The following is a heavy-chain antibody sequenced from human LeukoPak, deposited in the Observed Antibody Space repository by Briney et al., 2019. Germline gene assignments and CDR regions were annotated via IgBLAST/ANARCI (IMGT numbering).Heavy chain of an antibody. CDR1: GGSISSYY. J-gene: IGHJ5*02. V-gene: IGHV4-34*01. CDR2: INHSGST. D-gene: IGHD2-2*02. CDR3: ARGIVVVPAAILFYNWFDP. Sequence: PSETLSLTCTVSGGSISSYYWSWIRQPPGKGLEWIGEINHSGSTNYNPSLKSRVTMSLDTSKNQFSLKLSSVTAADKAVYYCARGIVVVPAAILFYNWFDPWGQRTLVTVSS.